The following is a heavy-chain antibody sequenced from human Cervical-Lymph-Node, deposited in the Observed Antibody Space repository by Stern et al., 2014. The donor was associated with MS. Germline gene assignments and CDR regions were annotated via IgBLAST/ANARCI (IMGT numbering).Heavy chain of an antibody. D-gene: IGHD3-10*01. Sequence: ESGPALVKPTQTLTLTCTFSGFSLSTSGMSVSWIRQPPGKAPEWLALINWDDDKYYRRSLKARLTISKDTSKNQVVLTLANMDPGDTATYYCAHSGMYSGSISTFDYWGQGTLVTVSS. J-gene: IGHJ4*02. CDR3: AHSGMYSGSISTFDY. CDR1: GFSLSTSGMS. CDR2: INWDDDK. V-gene: IGHV2-70*13.